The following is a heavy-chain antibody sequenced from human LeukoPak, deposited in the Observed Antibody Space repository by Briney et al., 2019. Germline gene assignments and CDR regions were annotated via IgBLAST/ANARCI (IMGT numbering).Heavy chain of an antibody. J-gene: IGHJ3*02. D-gene: IGHD2-2*02. V-gene: IGHV4-39*01. CDR3: ARQKLGYCSSTSCYIGDAFDI. CDR2: IYYSGST. CDR1: GGSISSSSYY. Sequence: SETLSLTCTVSGGSISSSSYYWGWIRQPPGTGLEWIGSIYYSGSTYYNPSLKSRVTISVDTSKNQFSLKLSSVTAADTAVYYCARQKLGYCSSTSCYIGDAFDIWGQGTMVTVSP.